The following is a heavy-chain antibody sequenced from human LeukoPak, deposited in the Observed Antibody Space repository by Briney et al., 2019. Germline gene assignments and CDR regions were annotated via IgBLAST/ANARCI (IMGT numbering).Heavy chain of an antibody. J-gene: IGHJ1*01. CDR3: ARWGGGRCSD. CDR2: SKNKDNHYTP. V-gene: IGHV3-72*01. CDR1: GLTLSDHY. D-gene: IGHD2-15*01. Sequence: GGSLRLPCAVSGLTLSDHYTDWVRQAPGGGLGWVGRSKNKDNHYTPRYAASVKGRFTITRHDPNNSRYLQMNNLKIGRTAMHDCARWGGGRCSDWG.